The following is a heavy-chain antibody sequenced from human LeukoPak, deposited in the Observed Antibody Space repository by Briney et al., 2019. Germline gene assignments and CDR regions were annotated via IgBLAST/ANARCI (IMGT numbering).Heavy chain of an antibody. CDR1: GDSFSSSTYY. CDR2: TSYSGNA. CDR3: ARVCSSSWYLYYYYYMDV. V-gene: IGHV4-39*07. Sequence: PSETLSLTCSVSGDSFSSSTYYWGWVRQTPGKGLEWIGSTSYSGNAYYNPSLKSRVTISVDTSRNHFSLKMNSVTAADTAVYYCARVCSSSWYLYYYYYMDVWGKGTTVTVSS. J-gene: IGHJ6*03. D-gene: IGHD6-13*01.